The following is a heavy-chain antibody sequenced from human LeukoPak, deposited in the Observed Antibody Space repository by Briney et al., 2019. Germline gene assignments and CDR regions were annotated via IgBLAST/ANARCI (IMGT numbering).Heavy chain of an antibody. J-gene: IGHJ6*02. V-gene: IGHV3-21*06. Sequence: SGGSLRLSCAASGFNFRSYGLNWVRQAPGKGPEWLASISSGSGNIYYAESLGGRFIISRDNANNSLFLQMNSLRAEDTAIYYCARDTVRGWLYSMDVWGQGTTVTVSS. CDR3: ARDTVRGWLYSMDV. CDR2: ISSGSGNI. D-gene: IGHD3-10*01. CDR1: GFNFRSYG.